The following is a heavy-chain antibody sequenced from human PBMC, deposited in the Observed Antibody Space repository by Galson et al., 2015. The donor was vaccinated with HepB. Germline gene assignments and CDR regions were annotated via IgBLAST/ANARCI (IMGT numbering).Heavy chain of an antibody. CDR3: AREGDGYEFDY. V-gene: IGHV1-69*04. D-gene: IGHD5-12*01. CDR2: IIPILGIA. Sequence: SVKVSCKASGGTFSSYTISWVRQAPGQGLEWMGRIIPILGIANYAQKFQGRVTITADKSTSTAYMELSSLRSEDTAVYYCAREGDGYEFDYWGQGTLVTVSS. J-gene: IGHJ4*02. CDR1: GGTFSSYT.